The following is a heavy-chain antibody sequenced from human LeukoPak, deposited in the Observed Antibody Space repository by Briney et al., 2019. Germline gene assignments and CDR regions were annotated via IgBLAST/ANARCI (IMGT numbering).Heavy chain of an antibody. CDR1: GFTFSSYA. CDR3: ARRRRGYYYGSSGSSAPDFDY. Sequence: GGSLRLSCAASGFTFSSYAMSWVRQAPGKGLEWVSAISGSGGSTYYADSVKGRFTISRDNSKNTLYLQMNSLRAEDTAVYYCARRRRGYYYGSSGSSAPDFDYWGQGTLVTVSS. J-gene: IGHJ4*02. V-gene: IGHV3-23*01. D-gene: IGHD3-22*01. CDR2: ISGSGGST.